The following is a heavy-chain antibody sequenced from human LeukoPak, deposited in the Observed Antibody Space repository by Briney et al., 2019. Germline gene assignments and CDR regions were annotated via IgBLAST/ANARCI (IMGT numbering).Heavy chain of an antibody. CDR2: INPNSGGT. D-gene: IGHD6-13*01. CDR3: ARVDSSSWWTYYFDY. CDR1: GYTFTGYY. J-gene: IGHJ4*02. Sequence: ASVKVSCKASGYTFTGYYMHWVRQAPGQGLEWMGWINPNSGGTNYAQKFQGRVTMTRDTSISTAYMELSRLRSDDTAVYYCARVDSSSWWTYYFDYWGQGTLVTVSS. V-gene: IGHV1-2*02.